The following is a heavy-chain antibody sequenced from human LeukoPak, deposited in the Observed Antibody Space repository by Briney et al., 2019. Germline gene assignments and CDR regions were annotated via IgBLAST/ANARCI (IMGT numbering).Heavy chain of an antibody. D-gene: IGHD3-16*01. CDR3: WGPS. CDR1: GIALRTNW. Sequence: GWSLRLSCAASGIALRTNWVTWVRQAPAKALEWVANIHQDGNEKYYGYSVKGRFTISRDNAKNSVFLQMNSLRAEDTAVYYCWGPSWGQGTLVTVSS. J-gene: IGHJ5*02. CDR2: IHQDGNEK. V-gene: IGHV3-7*05.